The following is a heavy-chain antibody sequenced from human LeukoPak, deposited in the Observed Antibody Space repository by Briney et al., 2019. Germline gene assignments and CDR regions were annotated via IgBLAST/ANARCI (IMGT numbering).Heavy chain of an antibody. CDR1: GYSFTSYW. CDR2: IYPGDSDT. Sequence: GESLKISCKGSGYSFTSYWIGWVRQMPGKGLEWMGIIYPGDSDTRYSPSFQGQVTISADKSISTAYLQWSSLKASDTAMYYCAREVGEQQLYGSYAFDIWGQGTMVTVSS. V-gene: IGHV5-51*01. D-gene: IGHD6-13*01. CDR3: AREVGEQQLYGSYAFDI. J-gene: IGHJ3*02.